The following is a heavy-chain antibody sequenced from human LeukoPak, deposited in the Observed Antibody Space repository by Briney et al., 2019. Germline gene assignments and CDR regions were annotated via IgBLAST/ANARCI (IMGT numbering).Heavy chain of an antibody. CDR3: ARDPYCSGGYCYPNDY. D-gene: IGHD2-15*01. CDR1: GYSISSGYY. V-gene: IGHV4-38-2*02. CDR2: IYHSGNT. Sequence: SETLSLTCTVSGYSISSGYYWGWIRQPPGKGLEWIGSIYHSGNTYSNPSLKSRVTISVDTSKNQFSLKLSSVTAADTAVYYCARDPYCSGGYCYPNDYWGQGTLVTVSS. J-gene: IGHJ4*02.